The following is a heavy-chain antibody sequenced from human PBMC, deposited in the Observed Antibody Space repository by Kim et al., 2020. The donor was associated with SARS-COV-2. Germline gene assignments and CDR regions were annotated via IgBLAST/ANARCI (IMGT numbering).Heavy chain of an antibody. CDR2: YI. V-gene: IGHV3-21*01. Sequence: YIDYADSVKGRFTISRDNAKNSLYLQMNSLRAEDTAVYYCARTRLGGFDYWGQGTLVTVSS. J-gene: IGHJ4*02. D-gene: IGHD2-15*01. CDR3: ARTRLGGFDY.